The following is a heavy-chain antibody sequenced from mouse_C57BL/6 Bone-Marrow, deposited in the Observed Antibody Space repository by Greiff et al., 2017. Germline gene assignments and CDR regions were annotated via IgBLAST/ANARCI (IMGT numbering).Heavy chain of an antibody. V-gene: IGHV5-6*01. Sequence: EVMLVESGGDLVKPGGSLKLSCAASGFTFSSYGMSWVRQTPDKRLEWVATISRGGSYTYYPDSVKGRFTISRDNAKNTQYLQMSSLKSEDTAMYYCARHVVTYYWGQGTTLTVAS. J-gene: IGHJ2*01. CDR3: ARHVVTYY. CDR2: ISRGGSYT. D-gene: IGHD2-1*01. CDR1: GFTFSSYG.